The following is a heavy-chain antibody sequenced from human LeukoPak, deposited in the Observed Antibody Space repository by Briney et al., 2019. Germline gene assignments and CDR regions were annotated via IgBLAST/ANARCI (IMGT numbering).Heavy chain of an antibody. Sequence: GGSLRLSCAASGFTFSSYGMHWVRQAPGKGLEWVAFIRYDGSNKYYADSVKGRFTISRDNSKNTLYLQMNSLRAEDTAVYYCAKRSTGGATPLSRVNWFDLWGQGTLVTVSS. CDR2: IRYDGSNK. CDR3: AKRSTGGATPLSRVNWFDL. J-gene: IGHJ5*02. D-gene: IGHD5-12*01. V-gene: IGHV3-30*02. CDR1: GFTFSSYG.